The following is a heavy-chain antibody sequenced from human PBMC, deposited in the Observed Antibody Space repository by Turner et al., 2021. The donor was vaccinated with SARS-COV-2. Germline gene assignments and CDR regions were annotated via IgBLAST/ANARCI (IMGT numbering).Heavy chain of an antibody. CDR1: GFTVSSNY. CDR2: IYSGGST. CDR3: ARGRSSSWSHDAFDI. Sequence: EVQLVESGGGLVQPGGSLRLSCAASGFTVSSNYMSWVRQAPGKGLEWVSVIYSGGSTYYADSVKGRFTISRDNSKNTLYLQMNSLRAEDTALYYCARGRSSSWSHDAFDIWGQGPMVTVSS. V-gene: IGHV3-66*01. D-gene: IGHD6-13*01. J-gene: IGHJ3*02.